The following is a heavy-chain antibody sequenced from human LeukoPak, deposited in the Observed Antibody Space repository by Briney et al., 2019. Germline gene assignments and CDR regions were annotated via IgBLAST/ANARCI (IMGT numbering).Heavy chain of an antibody. D-gene: IGHD4-17*01. J-gene: IGHJ4*02. V-gene: IGHV1-2*02. CDR1: GYTFTGYY. Sequence: ASVKVSCKAAGYTFTGYYRHWVRQAPGQGLEWMGWINPNSGGTNYAQKFQGRVTMTGDTSISTAYMELSRLRSDDTAVYYCAREKNLDYGDYYFDYWGQGTLVTVSS. CDR2: INPNSGGT. CDR3: AREKNLDYGDYYFDY.